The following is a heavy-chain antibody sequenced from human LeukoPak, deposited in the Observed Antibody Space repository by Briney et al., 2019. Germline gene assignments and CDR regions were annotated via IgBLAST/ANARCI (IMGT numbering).Heavy chain of an antibody. Sequence: GGSLRLSCVASGFTFSDYYMSWIRQAPGKGLEWVSYISSSGSTIYYADSVKGRFTISRDNAKNSLYLQMNSLRAEDTAVYYCARVAHLRTAMAPFDYWGQGTLVTVSS. CDR3: ARVAHLRTAMAPFDY. D-gene: IGHD5-18*01. J-gene: IGHJ4*02. V-gene: IGHV3-11*04. CDR2: ISSSGSTI. CDR1: GFTFSDYY.